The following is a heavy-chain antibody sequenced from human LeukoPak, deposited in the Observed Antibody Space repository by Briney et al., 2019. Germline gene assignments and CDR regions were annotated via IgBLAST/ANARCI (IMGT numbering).Heavy chain of an antibody. CDR1: GDSINNNY. CDR2: IHYSGST. CDR3: GRGSIAPDY. D-gene: IGHD6-6*01. Sequence: SGTLSLTCTVSGDSINNNYWGWIRQPPGKGLEWIGSIHYSGSTYYNPSLKSRVTISVDTSKNHLSLRLRSVTAADTAVYYCGRGSIAPDYWGQGILVTVSS. J-gene: IGHJ4*02. V-gene: IGHV4-39*02.